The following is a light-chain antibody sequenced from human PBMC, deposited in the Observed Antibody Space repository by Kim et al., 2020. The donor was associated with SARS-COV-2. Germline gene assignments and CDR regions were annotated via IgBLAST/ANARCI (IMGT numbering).Light chain of an antibody. J-gene: IGLJ2*01. V-gene: IGLV1-51*01. CDR3: ATWDDTFRGGI. Sequence: GQKVIISCAGNGYSSGKNYVSWYRQVPGAAPKLLIFDNDKRPSGIPDRFSGSKSGTAATLGITGLRPGDEADYCCATWDDTFRGGIFGGGTKVAVL. CDR2: DND. CDR1: GYSSGKNY.